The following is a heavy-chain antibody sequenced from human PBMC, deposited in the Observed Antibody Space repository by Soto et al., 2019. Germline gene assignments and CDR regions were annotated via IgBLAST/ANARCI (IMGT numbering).Heavy chain of an antibody. CDR2: IYYSGRT. J-gene: IGHJ6*02. V-gene: IGHV4-31*03. Sequence: QVQLQESGPGLVKPSQTLSLTCTVSGGSISSGGYYWSWIRQHPGKGLEWIGYIYYSGRTYYNPSLNSRVTISVDTSKNQFSLKLSSVTAADTAVYYCARERSSSWLYYYGMDVCGQGNTVTVCS. CDR3: ARERSSSWLYYYGMDV. CDR1: GGSISSGGYY. D-gene: IGHD6-13*01.